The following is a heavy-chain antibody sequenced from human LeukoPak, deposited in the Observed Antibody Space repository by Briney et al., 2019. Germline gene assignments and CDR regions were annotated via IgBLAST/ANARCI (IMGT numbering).Heavy chain of an antibody. J-gene: IGHJ4*02. V-gene: IGHV3-23*01. CDR1: GFTFSSYA. CDR3: ANDRGDSSGVFDY. D-gene: IGHD3-22*01. Sequence: GGSLRLSCAASGFTFSSYAMSWLRQAPGKGLEWVSAISGSGGSTYYADSVKGRFTISRDNSKNTLYLQMNSLRAEDTAVYYCANDRGDSSGVFDYWGQGTLVTVSS. CDR2: ISGSGGST.